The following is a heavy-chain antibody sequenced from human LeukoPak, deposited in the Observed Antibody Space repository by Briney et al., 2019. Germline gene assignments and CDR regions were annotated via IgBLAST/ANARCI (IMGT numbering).Heavy chain of an antibody. V-gene: IGHV3-48*04. CDR1: GFPFDNYG. D-gene: IGHD2-15*01. Sequence: GGSLGLSCEVSGFPFDNYGMDWVRQTPGRGLEWVSYISGRGTNKEYADSVKGRFTISRDSADNTLYLEMNNLGVEDTAVYYCARESGGYRLFEFWGQGALVTVSS. CDR3: ARESGGYRLFEF. CDR2: ISGRGTNK. J-gene: IGHJ4*02.